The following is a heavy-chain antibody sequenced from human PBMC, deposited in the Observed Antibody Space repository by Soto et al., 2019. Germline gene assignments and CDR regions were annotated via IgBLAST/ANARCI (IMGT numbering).Heavy chain of an antibody. J-gene: IGHJ6*02. D-gene: IGHD1-1*01. V-gene: IGHV1-3*01. CDR3: ARGKGMEEDYFYYGLDI. Sequence: GASVKVSWKAAGYGFSTDAMHWLRQAPGQSLEWMGWLNGGTGQTRYSQKFQDRVIITRDTSASTGYMELSSLTSEDTAVYYCARGKGMEEDYFYYGLDIWGQGTTVTVSS. CDR2: LNGGTGQT. CDR1: GYGFSTDA.